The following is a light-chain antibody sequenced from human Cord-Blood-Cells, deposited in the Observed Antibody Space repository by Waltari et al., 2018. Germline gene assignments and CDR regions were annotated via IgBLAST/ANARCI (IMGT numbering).Light chain of an antibody. CDR1: QIVSSSY. V-gene: IGKV3-20*01. CDR3: QQYGSSPLYS. Sequence: EIVLTQSPGTLSLSPGERAPLSCRASQIVSSSYLAWYQQKPGQAPRLLIYGAASRATGIPDRFSGSGSGTDFTLTISRLEPEDFAVYYCQQYGSSPLYSFGQGTKLEIK. CDR2: GAA. J-gene: IGKJ2*03.